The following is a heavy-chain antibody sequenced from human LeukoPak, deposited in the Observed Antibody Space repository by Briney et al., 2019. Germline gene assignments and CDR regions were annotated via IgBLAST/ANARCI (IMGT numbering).Heavy chain of an antibody. V-gene: IGHV3-23*01. Sequence: PGGSLRLSCAASGFTFSSYAMSWVRQAPGKGLEWVSAISGSGASTYYADTVKGRFTISRDNSKNTLYLQMNSLRAEDTAVYYCAKALAYSTSWYLHYWGQGTLVTVSS. D-gene: IGHD6-13*01. CDR1: GFTFSSYA. CDR2: ISGSGAST. CDR3: AKALAYSTSWYLHY. J-gene: IGHJ4*02.